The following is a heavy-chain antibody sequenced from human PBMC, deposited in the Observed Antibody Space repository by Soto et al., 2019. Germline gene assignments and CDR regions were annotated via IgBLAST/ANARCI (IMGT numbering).Heavy chain of an antibody. J-gene: IGHJ4*02. CDR1: GFSLSTSGVD. CDR3: EHRERSTFDH. CDR2: LYGNDDR. Sequence: QITLKESGPTLVKPTQTLTLTCTFSGFSLSTSGVDVGWIRQPPGKALEWLILLYGNDDRRYSPSLQSRLTATKDPSKIQVVLTMTNMDPVDTATYSCEHRERSTFDHWGQGTLVTVSS. V-gene: IGHV2-5*01.